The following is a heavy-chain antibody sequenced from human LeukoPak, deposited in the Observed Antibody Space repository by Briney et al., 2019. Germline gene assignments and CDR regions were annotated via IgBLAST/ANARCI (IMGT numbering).Heavy chain of an antibody. J-gene: IGHJ4*02. Sequence: GGSLRLSCVASGFTFSSYWMSWVCQAPGKGLEWVANIKEDGSEKYYVDSVKGRFTISRDNAKNSLYLQMNSLRAEETAVYYCARCVMGDSGYDLDYWGQGTLVTVSS. CDR1: GFTFSSYW. D-gene: IGHD5-12*01. V-gene: IGHV3-7*01. CDR3: ARCVMGDSGYDLDY. CDR2: IKEDGSEK.